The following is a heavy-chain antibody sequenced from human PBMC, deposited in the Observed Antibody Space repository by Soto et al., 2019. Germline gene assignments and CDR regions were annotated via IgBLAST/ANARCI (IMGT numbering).Heavy chain of an antibody. D-gene: IGHD4-17*01. Sequence: PSETLSLTCTVSGGSISSSTYYWGWMRQPPGKGLEWIGYIYYSGSTNYNPSLKSRVTISVDTSKNQFSLKLSSVTAADTAVYYCARGAGGIRLTTPPGHPAYFDYWGQGTLVTVSS. V-gene: IGHV4-61*05. J-gene: IGHJ4*02. CDR3: ARGAGGIRLTTPPGHPAYFDY. CDR2: IYYSGST. CDR1: GGSISSSTYY.